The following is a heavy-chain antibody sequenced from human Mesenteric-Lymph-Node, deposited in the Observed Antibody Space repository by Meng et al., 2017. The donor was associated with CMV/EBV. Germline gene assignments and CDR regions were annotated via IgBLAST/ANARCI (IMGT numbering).Heavy chain of an antibody. CDR3: AKDGIARPGDGMDV. CDR1: GFTFSTYN. CDR2: ISKTSSYI. D-gene: IGHD1-1*01. V-gene: IGHV3-21*06. J-gene: IGHJ6*02. Sequence: GESLKISCTASGFTFSTYNMNWVRQAPGKGLEWVSSISKTSSYIYYAESVKGRFTISRDNAKNTLYLQMNSLRAEDTAVYYCAKDGIARPGDGMDVWGQGTTVTVSS.